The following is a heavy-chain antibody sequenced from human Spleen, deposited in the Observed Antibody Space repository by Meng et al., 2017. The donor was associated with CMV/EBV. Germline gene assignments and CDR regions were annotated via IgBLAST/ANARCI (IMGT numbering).Heavy chain of an antibody. V-gene: IGHV4-34*01. CDR3: ARQGRVYFDY. CDR2: ISQSERT. Sequence: GSLRLSCSVSGGSLRGVYWSWIRQPPGKGLEWIGEISQSERTNFNPSLKSRLTMSIHTSEKQFSLQLKSVTAADTAVYYCARQGRVYFDYWGQGGLVTVSS. D-gene: IGHD3-10*01. J-gene: IGHJ4*02. CDR1: GGSLRGVY.